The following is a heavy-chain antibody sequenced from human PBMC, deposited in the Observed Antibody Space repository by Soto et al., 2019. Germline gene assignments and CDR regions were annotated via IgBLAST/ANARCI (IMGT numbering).Heavy chain of an antibody. CDR3: ARDEAVLGYCSGGSCYKLDY. V-gene: IGHV1-69*12. CDR1: GGTFSSYA. CDR2: IIPIFGTA. J-gene: IGHJ4*02. D-gene: IGHD2-15*01. Sequence: QVQLVQSGAEVKKPGSSVKVSCKASGGTFSSYAISWVRQAPGQGLEWMGGIIPIFGTANYAQKFQGRVTITADESTSTAYMELSSLRSEDTAVYYCARDEAVLGYCSGGSCYKLDYWGQGTLVTVSS.